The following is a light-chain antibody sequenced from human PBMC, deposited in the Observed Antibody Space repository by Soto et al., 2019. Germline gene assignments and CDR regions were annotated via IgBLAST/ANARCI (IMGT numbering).Light chain of an antibody. CDR2: EVT. CDR3: ISYAAGNNYLV. Sequence: QPVLTQPPSASGSPGQSVIISCTGTSSDVGGYNFVSWFQQHPGKAPKLMIYEVTKRPSGVPDRFSGSKSGNTASLTVSGLQAEDEADYYCISYAAGNNYLVFGGGTQLTVL. V-gene: IGLV2-8*01. CDR1: SSDVGGYNF. J-gene: IGLJ2*01.